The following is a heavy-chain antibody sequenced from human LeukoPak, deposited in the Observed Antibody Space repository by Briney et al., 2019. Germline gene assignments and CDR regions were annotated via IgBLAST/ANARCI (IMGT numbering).Heavy chain of an antibody. J-gene: IGHJ5*02. CDR2: ISPNSDDT. D-gene: IGHD6-6*01. CDR1: GYTFTDYY. V-gene: IGHV1-2*02. CDR3: ARSNIATRRGGNWFDP. Sequence: ASVKVSCKASGYTFTDYYMHWVRQAPGQGLEWMGWISPNSDDTNYAQKFQGRVTMTRDTSVSTAYMELSSLRSADTAVYYCARSNIATRRGGNWFDPWGQGTLVTVSS.